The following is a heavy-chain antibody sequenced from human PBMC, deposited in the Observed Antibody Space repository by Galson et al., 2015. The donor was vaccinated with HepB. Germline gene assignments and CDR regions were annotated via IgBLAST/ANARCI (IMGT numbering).Heavy chain of an antibody. CDR3: AKDGVDWYFDL. V-gene: IGHV3-9*01. J-gene: IGHJ2*01. CDR2: ISWNSGSI. Sequence: SMRLSCAASGFTFDDYAMHWVRQAPGKGLEWVSGISWNSGSIGYADSVKGRFTISRDNAKNSLYLQMNSLRAEDTALYYCAKDGVDWYFDLWGRCTLVTVSS. CDR1: GFTFDDYA.